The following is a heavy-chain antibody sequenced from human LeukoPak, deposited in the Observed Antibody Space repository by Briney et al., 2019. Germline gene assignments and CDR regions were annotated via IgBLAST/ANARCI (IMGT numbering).Heavy chain of an antibody. CDR3: ARVPFIAAAGTNWFDP. D-gene: IGHD6-13*01. V-gene: IGHV4-38-2*01. CDR2: IYHSGST. Sequence: PSETLSLTCAVSGNSISSGYYWGWIRQPPGKGLEWIGSIYHSGSTYYNPSLKSRVTISVDTSKNQFSLKLSSVTAADTAVYYCARVPFIAAAGTNWFDPWGQGTLVTVSS. CDR1: GNSISSGYY. J-gene: IGHJ5*02.